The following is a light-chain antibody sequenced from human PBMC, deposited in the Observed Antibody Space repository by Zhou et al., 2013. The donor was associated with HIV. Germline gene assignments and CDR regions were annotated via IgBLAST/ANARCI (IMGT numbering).Light chain of an antibody. CDR1: SSNIGAGYD. J-gene: IGLJ2*01. CDR3: ATWDDSLNTWL. Sequence: QSALTQPASVSGSPGQSIAISCTGSSSNIGAGYDVHWYQHLPGNSPQNSSSMVTTIGPQGSLTDSLAPSLAPQPSLAISGLQSQDEAVYYCATWDDSLNTWLFGGGTKLIVL. V-gene: IGLV1-40*01. CDR2: VTT.